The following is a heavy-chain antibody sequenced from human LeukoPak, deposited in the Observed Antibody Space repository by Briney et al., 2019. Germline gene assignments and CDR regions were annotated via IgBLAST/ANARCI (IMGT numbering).Heavy chain of an antibody. CDR3: AKDRGGFSGDALDI. J-gene: IGHJ3*02. CDR1: GFSLSAYN. V-gene: IGHV3-48*01. D-gene: IGHD6-25*01. Sequence: GGSLRLSCEGSGFSLSAYNMNWVRQAPGKGLESVSYISSSSATTFYADSVKGRFTISRDNAKNSLYLQMNSLRPEDTAVYYCAKDRGGFSGDALDIWGQGTMVTVSS. CDR2: ISSSSATT.